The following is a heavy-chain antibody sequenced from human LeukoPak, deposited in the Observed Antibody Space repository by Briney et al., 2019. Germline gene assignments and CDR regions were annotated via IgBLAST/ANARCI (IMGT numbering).Heavy chain of an antibody. CDR3: ARLFRYCSSTSCYTEGFPRTPREGYMDV. CDR1: GGSISSYY. CDR2: IYTSGST. Sequence: MASETLSLTCTVSGGSISSYYWSWIRQPAGKGLEWIGRIYTSGSTNYNPSLKSRVTMSVDTSKNQFSLKLSSVTAADTAVYYCARLFRYCSSTSCYTEGFPRTPREGYMDVWGKGTTVTVSS. D-gene: IGHD2-2*02. V-gene: IGHV4-4*07. J-gene: IGHJ6*03.